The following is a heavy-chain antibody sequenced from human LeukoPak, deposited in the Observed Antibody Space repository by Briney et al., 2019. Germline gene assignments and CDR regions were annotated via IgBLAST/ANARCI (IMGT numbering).Heavy chain of an antibody. CDR2: IRYDGSNK. Sequence: GGSLRLSCAASGFTFSSYSMNWVRQAPGKGLEWVAFIRYDGSNKYYADSVKGRFTISRDNSKNTLYLQMNSLRAEDTAVYYCAKLGGYSGSYYDAFDIWGQGTMVTVSS. D-gene: IGHD1-26*01. J-gene: IGHJ3*02. V-gene: IGHV3-30*02. CDR3: AKLGGYSGSYYDAFDI. CDR1: GFTFSSYS.